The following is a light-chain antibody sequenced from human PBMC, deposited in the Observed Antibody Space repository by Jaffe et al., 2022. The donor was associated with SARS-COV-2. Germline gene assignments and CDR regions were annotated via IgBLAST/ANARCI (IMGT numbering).Light chain of an antibody. Sequence: DIVMTQSPDSLGVSLGERATINCKSSQSVLYSSNNKNYLAWYQQKPGQPPKLLIYWASTRESGVPDRFSGSGSGTDFTLTISSLQAEDVAVYYCQQYYSTQITFGPGTKVDIK. CDR2: WAS. CDR3: QQYYSTQIT. CDR1: QSVLYSSNNKNY. J-gene: IGKJ3*01. V-gene: IGKV4-1*01.